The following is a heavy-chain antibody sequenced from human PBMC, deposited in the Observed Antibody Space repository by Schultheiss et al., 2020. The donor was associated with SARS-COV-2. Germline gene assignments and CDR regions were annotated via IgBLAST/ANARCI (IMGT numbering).Heavy chain of an antibody. J-gene: IGHJ5*02. V-gene: IGHV1-69*06. CDR3: AKGVWGVVVT. CDR2: IIPIFGTP. CDR1: GGTFSNYG. D-gene: IGHD3-22*01. Sequence: SVKVSCKASGGTFSNYGINWVRKAPGQGLEWMGQIIPIFGTPTYAQNFQGRITITADKSTSTVYMELNSLRSEDTAVYYCAKGVWGVVVTWGQGTLVTVSS.